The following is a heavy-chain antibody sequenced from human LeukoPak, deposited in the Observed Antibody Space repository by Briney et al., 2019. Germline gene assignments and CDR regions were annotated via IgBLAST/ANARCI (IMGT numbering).Heavy chain of an antibody. CDR2: INSDGSST. Sequence: GGSLRLSCAATGFTFRSYWMHWVRPAPGKGLVWISRINSDGSSTSYADSVKGRFTISRDNAKNKLYLKMNSLRDEDTAVYYCTRGRAETGTDYWGQGILVTVSS. J-gene: IGHJ4*02. CDR3: TRGRAETGTDY. D-gene: IGHD6-19*01. V-gene: IGHV3-74*01. CDR1: GFTFRSYW.